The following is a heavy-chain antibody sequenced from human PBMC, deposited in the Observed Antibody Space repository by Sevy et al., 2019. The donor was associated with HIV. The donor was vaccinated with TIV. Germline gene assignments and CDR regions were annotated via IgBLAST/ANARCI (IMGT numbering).Heavy chain of an antibody. CDR2: ISAYNRNT. CDR1: GYTFTSYG. D-gene: IGHD4-4*01. J-gene: IGHJ5*01. Sequence: ASVKVSCKASGYTFTSYGISWVRQAPGQGLEWMGWISAYNRNTNYAQKLQGRVTMTTDTSTSTAYMELRSLRSDDTAVYYCARAPVYSNYHWFDSWGQGTLVTVSS. CDR3: ARAPVYSNYHWFDS. V-gene: IGHV1-18*01.